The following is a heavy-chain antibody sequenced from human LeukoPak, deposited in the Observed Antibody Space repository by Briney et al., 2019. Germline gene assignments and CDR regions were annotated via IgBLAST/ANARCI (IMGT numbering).Heavy chain of an antibody. J-gene: IGHJ5*02. Sequence: PSETLSLTCTVSGASISSSYWSWIRQPPGKGLEWIGYIYYSGTTKYNPSLRSRVTISVDTSKNQFSLKLSSVTAADTAVYYCARRNMVRGVIDWFDPWGQGTLVTVSS. D-gene: IGHD3-10*01. CDR2: IYYSGTT. CDR1: GASISSSY. CDR3: ARRNMVRGVIDWFDP. V-gene: IGHV4-59*01.